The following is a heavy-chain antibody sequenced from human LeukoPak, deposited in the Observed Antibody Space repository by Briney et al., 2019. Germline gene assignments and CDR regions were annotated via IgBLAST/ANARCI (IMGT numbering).Heavy chain of an antibody. CDR3: ARYDYGDYGWGAGDYCYGMDV. CDR1: GGSISSYY. J-gene: IGHJ6*02. D-gene: IGHD4-17*01. V-gene: IGHV4-59*01. CDR2: IYYSGST. Sequence: SETLSLTCTVSGGSISSYYWSWIRQPPGKGLEWIGYIYYSGSTNYNPSLKSRVTISVDTSKNQFSLKLSSVTAADTAVYYCARYDYGDYGWGAGDYCYGMDVWGQGTTVTVSS.